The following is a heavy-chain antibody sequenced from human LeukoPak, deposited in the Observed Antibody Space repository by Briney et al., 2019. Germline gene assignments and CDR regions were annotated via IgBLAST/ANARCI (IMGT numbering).Heavy chain of an antibody. CDR1: GFTVSSNY. CDR3: AELGITMIGGV. D-gene: IGHD3-10*02. CDR2: ISSSGSTI. Sequence: GGSLRLSCAASGFTVSSNYMNWVRQAPGKGLEWVSYISSSGSTIYYADSVKGRFTISRDNAKNSLYLQMNSLRAEDTAVYYCAELGITMIGGVWGKGTTVTIS. V-gene: IGHV3-48*03. J-gene: IGHJ6*03.